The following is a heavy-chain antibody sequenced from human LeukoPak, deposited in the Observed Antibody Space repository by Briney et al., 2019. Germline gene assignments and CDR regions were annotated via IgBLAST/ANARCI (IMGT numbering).Heavy chain of an antibody. J-gene: IGHJ4*02. CDR2: IHTSGST. CDR1: GGSISSSTYY. D-gene: IGHD5-18*01. V-gene: IGHV4-61*02. Sequence: SETLSLTCTVSGGSISSSTYYWSWIRQPAGKGLEWIGRIHTSGSTNYNPSLKSRVTISVDTSKNQFSLKLSSVTAADTAVYYCARESQLWPRPDYWGQGTLVTVSS. CDR3: ARESQLWPRPDY.